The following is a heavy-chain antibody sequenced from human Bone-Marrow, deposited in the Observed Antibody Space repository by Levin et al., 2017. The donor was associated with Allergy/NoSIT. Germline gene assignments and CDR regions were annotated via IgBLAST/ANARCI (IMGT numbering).Heavy chain of an antibody. D-gene: IGHD2/OR15-2a*01. V-gene: IGHV3-30-3*01. CDR1: GFTFSSYA. J-gene: IGHJ6*02. CDR3: ARDLRGRPGGHPYAPVIPGTLSTWGMDV. CDR2: ISYDGSNK. Sequence: GGSLRLSCAASGFTFSSYAMHWVRQAPGKGLEWVAVISYDGSNKYYADSVKGRFTISRDNSKNTLYLQMNSLRAEDTAVYYCARDLRGRPGGHPYAPVIPGTLSTWGMDVWGQGTTVTVSS.